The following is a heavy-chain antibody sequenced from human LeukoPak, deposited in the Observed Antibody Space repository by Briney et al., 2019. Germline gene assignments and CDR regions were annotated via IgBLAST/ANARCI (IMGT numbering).Heavy chain of an antibody. J-gene: IGHJ4*02. CDR1: GFTFSSYA. D-gene: IGHD3-10*01. V-gene: IGHV3-23*01. CDR3: AKHEGSSGSYCHFHY. CDR2: MSGSGGST. Sequence: GVSLRLSCAASGFTFSSYAMSWVRQAPGKGLEWVSAMSGSGGSTSYGDSVKGRFTISRDNSKNTLYLQMNRLRAEDTAVYYCAKHEGSSGSYCHFHYWGQGTLVTVSS.